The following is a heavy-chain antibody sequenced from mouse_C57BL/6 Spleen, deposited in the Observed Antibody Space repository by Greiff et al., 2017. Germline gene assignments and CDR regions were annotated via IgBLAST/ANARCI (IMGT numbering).Heavy chain of an antibody. CDR1: GFNIKNTY. CDR3: ARMGPIYYGNYPPAY. CDR2: LDPANGNT. Sequence: EVQRVESVAELVRPGASVKLSCTASGFNIKNTYMHWVKQRPEPGLEWIGRLDPANGNTKYAPKFQGKATITADTSSNTAYLQLSSLTSEDTAIYYCARMGPIYYGNYPPAYGGQGTTLAVSS. V-gene: IGHV14-3*01. D-gene: IGHD2-1*01. J-gene: IGHJ2*01.